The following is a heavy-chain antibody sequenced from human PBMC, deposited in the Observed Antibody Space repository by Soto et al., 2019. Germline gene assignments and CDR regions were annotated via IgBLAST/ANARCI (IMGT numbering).Heavy chain of an antibody. Sequence: ASVKVSCKASGYTFTSYCISWVRQAPVQGLEWMGWISAYNGNTNYAQKLQGRVTMTTDTSTSTAYMELRSLRSDDTAVYYCARDSPPPIAFWFDPWGQGTLVTVS. CDR3: ARDSPPPIAFWFDP. D-gene: IGHD6-13*01. J-gene: IGHJ5*02. V-gene: IGHV1-18*01. CDR2: ISAYNGNT. CDR1: GYTFTSYC.